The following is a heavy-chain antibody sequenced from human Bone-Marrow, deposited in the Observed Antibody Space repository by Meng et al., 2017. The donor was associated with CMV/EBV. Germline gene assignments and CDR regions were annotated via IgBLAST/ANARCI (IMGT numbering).Heavy chain of an antibody. D-gene: IGHD3-10*01. J-gene: IGHJ6*02. CDR2: ISSSSSYI. CDR1: GFTFSSYS. Sequence: GESLKISCAASGFTFSSYSMNWVRQAPGKGLEWVSSISSSSSYIYYADSVKGRFTISRDNAKNSLYLRMNSLRAEDTAVYYCARDRDPGHYYGMDVWGQGTTVTVSS. CDR3: ARDRDPGHYYGMDV. V-gene: IGHV3-21*01.